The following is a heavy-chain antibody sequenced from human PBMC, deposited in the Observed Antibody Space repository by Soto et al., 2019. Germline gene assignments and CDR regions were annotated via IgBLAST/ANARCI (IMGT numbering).Heavy chain of an antibody. Sequence: GGSLRLSCAASGFTFSSYGMHWVSQAPGKGLEWVAVIWYDGSNKYYADSVKGRFTISRDNSKNTLYLQMNSLRAEDTAVYYCARGWVYSNYENPGSWGQGTLVTVSA. D-gene: IGHD4-4*01. V-gene: IGHV3-33*01. J-gene: IGHJ5*02. CDR3: ARGWVYSNYENPGS. CDR2: IWYDGSNK. CDR1: GFTFSSYG.